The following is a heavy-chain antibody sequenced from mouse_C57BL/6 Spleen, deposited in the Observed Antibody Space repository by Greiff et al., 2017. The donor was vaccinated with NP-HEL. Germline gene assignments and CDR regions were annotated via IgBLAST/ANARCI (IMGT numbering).Heavy chain of an antibody. J-gene: IGHJ1*03. CDR3: ATTVVAPHWYFDV. CDR1: GYTFTSYD. V-gene: IGHV1-85*01. Sequence: VQLQQSGPELVKPGASVKLSCKASGYTFTSYDINWVKQRPGQGLEWIGWIYPRDGSTKYNEKFKGKATLTVDTSSSTAYMELHSLTSEDSAVYFCATTVVAPHWYFDVWGTGTTVTVSS. CDR2: IYPRDGST. D-gene: IGHD1-1*01.